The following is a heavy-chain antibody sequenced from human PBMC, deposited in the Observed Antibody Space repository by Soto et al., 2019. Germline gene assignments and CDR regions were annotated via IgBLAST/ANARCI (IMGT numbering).Heavy chain of an antibody. Sequence: QVQLVQSGAEVKKPGASVKVSCKASGYTFTSCAMHWVRQAPGQRLEWMGWINAGNGNTKYSQKFQGRVTITRDTSASTAYMELSSLRSEDTAVYYCARETAAGGMDVWGQGTTVTVSS. J-gene: IGHJ6*02. CDR3: ARETAAGGMDV. V-gene: IGHV1-3*01. CDR2: INAGNGNT. D-gene: IGHD6-13*01. CDR1: GYTFTSCA.